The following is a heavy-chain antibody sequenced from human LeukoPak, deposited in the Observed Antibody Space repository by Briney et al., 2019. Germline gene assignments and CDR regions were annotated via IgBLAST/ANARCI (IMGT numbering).Heavy chain of an antibody. Sequence: SETLSLTCPLSGDSINSGGYYWSWIPHHPGKGLEWIGYISYSGSTYYHPSLRTRVPISLHTSKKKFSLKLQSVTAADTAIYYCATQANFYDSSGYFHRWGQGTLVTVSS. D-gene: IGHD3-22*01. CDR3: ATQANFYDSSGYFHR. V-gene: IGHV4-31*03. J-gene: IGHJ1*01. CDR2: ISYSGST. CDR1: GDSINSGGYY.